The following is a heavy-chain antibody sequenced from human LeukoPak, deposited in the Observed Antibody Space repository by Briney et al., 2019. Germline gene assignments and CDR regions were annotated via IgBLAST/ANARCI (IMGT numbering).Heavy chain of an antibody. CDR3: ARGGRWFDP. J-gene: IGHJ5*02. V-gene: IGHV4-34*01. Sequence: SETLSLTCAVYGGSFSGYYWSWIRQPPGKGLEWIGEINHSGSTNYNPSLKSRVTVSVDTSKNQFSLKLSSVTAADTAVYYCARGGRWFDPWGQGTLVTVSS. CDR2: INHSGST. CDR1: GGSFSGYY.